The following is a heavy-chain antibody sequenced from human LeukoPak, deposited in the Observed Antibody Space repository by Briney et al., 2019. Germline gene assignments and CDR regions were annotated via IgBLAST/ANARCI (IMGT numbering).Heavy chain of an antibody. J-gene: IGHJ4*02. Sequence: GGSLRLSCAASGLTFSGSAMSWVRQAPGKGLEWVSLISGSGNSTYYADSVKGRFAISRDNSKNTLYLQMNSLRAQDTAVYYCAKVLVLVSANRYYFDYWGQGTLVTVSS. V-gene: IGHV3-23*01. CDR3: AKVLVLVSANRYYFDY. D-gene: IGHD2-15*01. CDR1: GLTFSGSA. CDR2: ISGSGNST.